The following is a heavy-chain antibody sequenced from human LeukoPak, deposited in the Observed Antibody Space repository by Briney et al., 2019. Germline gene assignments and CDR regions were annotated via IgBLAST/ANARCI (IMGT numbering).Heavy chain of an antibody. Sequence: SETLPLTCSVSGDSTTAYYWSWIRQSPGKGLEWLAYVYKRGQIDYNSSLRSRLFVSVDRSKTQFSLRLRSVTAADTAVYYCASGKYYYDDSASINRASRTAPDTWAQGTMVTVSS. CDR3: ASGKYYYDDSASINRASRTAPDT. CDR1: GDSTTAYY. D-gene: IGHD3-22*01. V-gene: IGHV4-59*01. CDR2: VYKRGQI. J-gene: IGHJ3*02.